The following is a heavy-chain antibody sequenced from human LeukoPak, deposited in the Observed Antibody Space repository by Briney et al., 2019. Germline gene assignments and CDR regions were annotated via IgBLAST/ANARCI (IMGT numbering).Heavy chain of an antibody. J-gene: IGHJ4*02. CDR2: IIPIIGRA. D-gene: IGHD6-25*01. Sequence: SVKVSCKASGYTFTGYYMHWVRQAPGQGLEWMGGIIPIIGRANYAQKFQGRVTITADGSTGTAYMELSSLRLEAKAVCDCERAYISGLIYYSGQGTPVTLSP. V-gene: IGHV1-69*13. CDR1: GYTFTGYY. CDR3: ERAYISGLIYY.